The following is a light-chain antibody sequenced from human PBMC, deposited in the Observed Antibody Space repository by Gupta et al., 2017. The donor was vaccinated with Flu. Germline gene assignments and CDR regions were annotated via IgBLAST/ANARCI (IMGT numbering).Light chain of an antibody. CDR1: PVRVDSDDGNTY. CDR2: ALS. J-gene: IGKJ2*01. Sequence: VMTQTTLSLPCTPVEATYIPCRARPVRVDSDDGNTYLDWYLQKPGQSPKLLSYALSYRASGIPDRFSGSGSGTDFTLNISRVEAEDVGVYYCMQDIDLHSYTFGQGTKLEIK. CDR3: MQDIDLHSYT. V-gene: IGKV2-40*01.